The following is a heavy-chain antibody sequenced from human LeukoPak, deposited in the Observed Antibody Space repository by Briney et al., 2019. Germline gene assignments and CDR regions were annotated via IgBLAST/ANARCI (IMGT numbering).Heavy chain of an antibody. CDR2: ISYDGYNK. J-gene: IGHJ4*02. D-gene: IGHD6-6*01. CDR3: AREFSVAASSFDY. Sequence: GGSLRPSCAASGFTFTSYAMHWVRQAPGKGLEWVAVISYDGYNKYYADSVKGRFTISRDNSKNTLFLQMNSLRAEDTAVYYCAREFSVAASSFDYWGQGTLVTVSS. CDR1: GFTFTSYA. V-gene: IGHV3-30-3*01.